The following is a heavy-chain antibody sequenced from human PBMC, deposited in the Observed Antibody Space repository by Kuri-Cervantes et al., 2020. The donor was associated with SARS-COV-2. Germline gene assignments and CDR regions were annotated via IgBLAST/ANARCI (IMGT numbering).Heavy chain of an antibody. J-gene: IGHJ4*02. CDR2: IWYDGTYK. V-gene: IGHV3-33*01. CDR3: VRDYCSGGSCYGFDS. D-gene: IGHD2-15*01. CDR1: GFTFSNYG. Sequence: GESLKISCVVSGFTFSNYGMHWVRQTPSRGLEWVAIIWYDGTYKYYADSVEGRFSISRDSSKNSLYLQMNNLRAEDTALYYCVRDYCSGGSCYGFDSWGQGTLVTVSS.